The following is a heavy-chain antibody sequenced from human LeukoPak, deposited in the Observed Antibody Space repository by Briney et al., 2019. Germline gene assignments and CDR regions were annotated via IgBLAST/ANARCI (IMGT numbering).Heavy chain of an antibody. V-gene: IGHV3-48*02. D-gene: IGHD3-10*01. CDR2: ISSSSSTI. CDR3: ARDGYTMVRGVLYFDY. J-gene: IGHJ4*02. CDR1: GFTFSSYS. Sequence: PGGSLRLSCAASGFTFSSYSMNWVRQAPGKGLEWVSYISSSSSTIYYADSVKGRFTISRDDAKNSLYLQMNSLRDEDTAVYYCARDGYTMVRGVLYFDYWGQGTLVTVSS.